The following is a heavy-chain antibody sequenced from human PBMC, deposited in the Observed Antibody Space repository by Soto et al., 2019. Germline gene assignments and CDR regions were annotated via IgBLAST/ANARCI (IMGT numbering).Heavy chain of an antibody. CDR3: ARRPQGVGADY. V-gene: IGHV4-39*01. D-gene: IGHD1-26*01. J-gene: IGHJ4*02. Sequence: SETLSLTCTVSDDSISSSNHYWGWIRRPPGKGLEWIGSFYYSGPTYYNPSLKSRVTISVDTSMNQFSLKLSSVTAADTAVYYCARRPQGVGADYWGRGTLVTVSS. CDR2: FYYSGPT. CDR1: DDSISSSNHY.